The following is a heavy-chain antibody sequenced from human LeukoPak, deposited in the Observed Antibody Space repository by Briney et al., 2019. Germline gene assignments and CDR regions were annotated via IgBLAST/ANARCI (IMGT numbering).Heavy chain of an antibody. CDR1: GGSISSYY. D-gene: IGHD3-22*01. Sequence: SDTLSLTCTVSGGSISSYYWSWIRQPPGKGLEWMGYIYYSGSTNYNPSPKSRVTISVDNSKNQRSLKLSAVAPADPAVYTCARDRLASSGYFNWFDPWGQGTLVTVSS. J-gene: IGHJ5*02. V-gene: IGHV4-59*01. CDR2: IYYSGST. CDR3: ARDRLASSGYFNWFDP.